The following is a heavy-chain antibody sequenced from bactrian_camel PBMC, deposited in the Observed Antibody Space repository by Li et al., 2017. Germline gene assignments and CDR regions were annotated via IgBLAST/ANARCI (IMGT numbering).Heavy chain of an antibody. V-gene: IGHV3S55*01. Sequence: HVQLVESGGGSVQAGGSLTLPCVSPGVTYKTYSMAWFRQTPGREREGVAAIETNNRPLYADSVKGRFTISADASAQTVYLQMNSLKPEDTAMYYCAAAVDGGGCWVYESWYDYWGQGTQVTVS. CDR3: AAAVDGGGCWVYESWYDY. CDR2: IETNNRP. CDR1: GVTYKTYS. D-gene: IGHD7*01. J-gene: IGHJ4*01.